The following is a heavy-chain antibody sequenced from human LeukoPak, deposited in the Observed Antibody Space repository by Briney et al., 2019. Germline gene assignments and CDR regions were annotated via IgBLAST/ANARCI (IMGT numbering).Heavy chain of an antibody. CDR1: GASISSYY. Sequence: SETLSLTCTVSGASISSYYWSWIRQPPGEGLEWIGYIFYRGSTNYNPSLKSRVTISVDTSKNQFSLKLSSVTAADTAAYYCASGPYPAAGTDHQFDYWGQGILVTVFS. CDR3: ASGPYPAAGTDHQFDY. D-gene: IGHD6-13*01. V-gene: IGHV4-59*01. J-gene: IGHJ4*02. CDR2: IFYRGST.